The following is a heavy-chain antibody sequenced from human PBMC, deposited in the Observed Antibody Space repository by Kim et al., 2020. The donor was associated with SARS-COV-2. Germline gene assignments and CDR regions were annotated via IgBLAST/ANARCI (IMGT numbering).Heavy chain of an antibody. CDR2: IYYSGST. J-gene: IGHJ4*02. CDR1: GGSINTGGYY. CDR3: ARLTNNYGSGSYYNG. V-gene: IGHV4-31*03. Sequence: SETLSLTCTVSGGSINTGGYYWSWIRQHPGKGLEWIGYIYYSGSTYYNPSLKSRVTISVDTSKNQFSLKLSSVTAADTAVYYCARLTNNYGSGSYYNGWGQGTLVTVSS. D-gene: IGHD3-10*01.